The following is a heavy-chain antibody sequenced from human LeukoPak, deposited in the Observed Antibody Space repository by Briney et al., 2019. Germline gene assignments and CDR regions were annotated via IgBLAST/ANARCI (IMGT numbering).Heavy chain of an antibody. CDR3: ARERIQLWLHAFDI. Sequence: PSETLSLTCTVSGGSISSGDSYLSWTRQPPGKGLGWLGYIYYSGSTYYNPSLKSRVTISVDTSKNQFSLKLSSVTAADTAVYYCARERIQLWLHAFDIWGQGTMVTVSS. CDR2: IYYSGST. J-gene: IGHJ3*02. D-gene: IGHD5-18*01. V-gene: IGHV4-30-4*01. CDR1: GGSISSGDSY.